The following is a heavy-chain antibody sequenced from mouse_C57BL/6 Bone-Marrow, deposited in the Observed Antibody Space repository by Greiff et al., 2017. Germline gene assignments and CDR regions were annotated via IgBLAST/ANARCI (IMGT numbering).Heavy chain of an antibody. D-gene: IGHD1-1*01. Sequence: EVKLVESGGDLVKPGGSLKLSCAASGFTFSSYGMSWVRQTPDKRLEWVATISSGGSYTYYPDSVKGRFTISRDNAKNTLYLQMSSLKSEDTAMYYCARQNYGSSYDAMDYWGQGTSVTVSS. J-gene: IGHJ4*01. CDR2: ISSGGSYT. CDR3: ARQNYGSSYDAMDY. CDR1: GFTFSSYG. V-gene: IGHV5-6*01.